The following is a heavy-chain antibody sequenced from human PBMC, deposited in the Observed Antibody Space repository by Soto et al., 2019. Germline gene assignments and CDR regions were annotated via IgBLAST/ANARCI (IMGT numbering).Heavy chain of an antibody. J-gene: IGHJ4*02. D-gene: IGHD6-6*01. CDR3: PAKPDTGYSSWSQRD. CDR2: ISGSGGST. Sequence: QAGWSLRLSCAASGFTFSSYAMSWVRQAPGKGLEWVSAISGSGGSTYYADSVKGRFTISRDNSKNTLYLQMNSLRAEDTAVYYCPAKPDTGYSSWSQRDWRPGTLVTVPS. CDR1: GFTFSSYA. V-gene: IGHV3-23*01.